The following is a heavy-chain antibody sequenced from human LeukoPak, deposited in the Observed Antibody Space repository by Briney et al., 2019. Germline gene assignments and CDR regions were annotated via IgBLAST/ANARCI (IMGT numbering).Heavy chain of an antibody. CDR3: AGHVSYSYGSFDY. D-gene: IGHD5-18*01. Sequence: EASETLSLTCTVSGGSIRSYYWSWIRQPAGKGLEWIGRIYTSGSTNYNPSLKGRVTMSVDTSKNQFSLKLSSVTAADTAVYYCAGHVSYSYGSFDYWGQGTLVTVSS. CDR1: GGSIRSYY. CDR2: IYTSGST. V-gene: IGHV4-4*07. J-gene: IGHJ4*02.